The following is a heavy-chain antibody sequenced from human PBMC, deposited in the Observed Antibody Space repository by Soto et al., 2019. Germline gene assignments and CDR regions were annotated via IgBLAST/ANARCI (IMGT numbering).Heavy chain of an antibody. CDR2: IYSSGTI. J-gene: IGHJ4*02. D-gene: IGHD3-10*01. Sequence: QVQLQESGPGLVKPSETLSLTCTVSGGSVNSGSYCWTWIRQPPGKGLEWIGYIYSSGTINYNPSLTSRVTLSADTSKNQFSLKLSSVTAADTAVYYCARGGGSYYIAYWGQGTLVTVSS. CDR1: GGSVNSGSYC. CDR3: ARGGGSYYIAY. V-gene: IGHV4-61*01.